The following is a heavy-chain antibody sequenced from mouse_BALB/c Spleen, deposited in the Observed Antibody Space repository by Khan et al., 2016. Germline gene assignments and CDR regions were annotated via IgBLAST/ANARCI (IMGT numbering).Heavy chain of an antibody. V-gene: IGHV3-8*02. CDR1: GDSITSGY. CDR2: ISYSGST. CDR3: ARHYYGSSYYFDY. D-gene: IGHD1-1*01. Sequence: EVELVESGPSLVKPSQTLSLTCSVTGDSITSGYWNWIRKFPGNKLEYMGYISYSGSTYYNPSLKSRISITRDTSKNQYYLQLTSVTTEDTDTYYGARHYYGSSYYFDYWGQGTTLTVSS. J-gene: IGHJ2*01.